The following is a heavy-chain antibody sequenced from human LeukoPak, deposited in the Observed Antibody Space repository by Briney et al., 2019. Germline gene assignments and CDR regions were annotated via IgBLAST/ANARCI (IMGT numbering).Heavy chain of an antibody. J-gene: IGHJ4*02. Sequence: GGSLRLSCAALGFTLTSYWMRWVGQAPGRGVGWLANIRQDGGATYYGGSVKGRFTISRDNAKNSLFLQMNSLRAEDTAVYYCATSKDTAGGPYWGQGTLVTVSS. CDR2: IRQDGGAT. CDR1: GFTLTSYW. CDR3: ATSKDTAGGPY. D-gene: IGHD5-18*01. V-gene: IGHV3-7*01.